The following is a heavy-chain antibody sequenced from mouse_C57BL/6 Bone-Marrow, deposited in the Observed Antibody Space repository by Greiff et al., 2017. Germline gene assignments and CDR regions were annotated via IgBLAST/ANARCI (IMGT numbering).Heavy chain of an antibody. Sequence: QVQLKQSGAELARPGASVKLSCKASGYTFTSYGISWVKQRPGQGLEWIGEIHPRSGNTNYNEKFKGKATLTADKSSSTAYMELRGLTSESSAVYVGARVRGSAMTSSETWFAYWGQGTLVTVSA. CDR1: GYTFTSYG. D-gene: IGHD2-4*01. V-gene: IGHV1-81*01. J-gene: IGHJ3*01. CDR2: IHPRSGNT. CDR3: ARVRGSAMTSSETWFAY.